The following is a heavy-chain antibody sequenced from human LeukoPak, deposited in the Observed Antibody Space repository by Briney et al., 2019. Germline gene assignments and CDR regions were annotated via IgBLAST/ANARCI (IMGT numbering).Heavy chain of an antibody. V-gene: IGHV4-34*01. D-gene: IGHD1-1*01. J-gene: IGHJ4*02. CDR1: GGSFSGYY. CDR2: INHSGST. Sequence: SETLSLTCAVYGGSFSGYYWSWIRQPPGKGLEWIGEINHSGSTNYNPSLKSRVTISVDTSKNQFSLKLSSVTAADTAVYYCARVLGNDLHIDYWGQGTLVTVSS. CDR3: ARVLGNDLHIDY.